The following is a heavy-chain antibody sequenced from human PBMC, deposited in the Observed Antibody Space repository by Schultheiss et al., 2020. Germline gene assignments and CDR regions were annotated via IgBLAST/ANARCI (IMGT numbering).Heavy chain of an antibody. V-gene: IGHV3-33*06. Sequence: GESLKISCAASGFTFSSYGMHWVRQAPGKGLEWVAVIWYDGSNKYYADSVKGRFTISRDNSKNTLFLQMNSLRAEDTAVYYCAKKVGSSSFRGQDDYWGQGTLVTVSS. D-gene: IGHD6-6*01. CDR3: AKKVGSSSFRGQDDY. CDR1: GFTFSSYG. J-gene: IGHJ4*02. CDR2: IWYDGSNK.